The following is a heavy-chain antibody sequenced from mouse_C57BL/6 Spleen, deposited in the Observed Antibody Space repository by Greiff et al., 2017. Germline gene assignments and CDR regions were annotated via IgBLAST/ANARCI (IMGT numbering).Heavy chain of an antibody. Sequence: QVQLKQSGAELARPGASVKLSCKASGYTFTSYGIRWVKQRTGQGLEWIGGIYPRSGNTYYNEKFKGKATLTADKSSSTAYMELRSLTSEDSAVYFCAREGYNSAGFAYGGQGTLVTVSA. J-gene: IGHJ3*01. D-gene: IGHD3-1*01. V-gene: IGHV1-81*01. CDR3: AREGYNSAGFAY. CDR1: GYTFTSYG. CDR2: IYPRSGNT.